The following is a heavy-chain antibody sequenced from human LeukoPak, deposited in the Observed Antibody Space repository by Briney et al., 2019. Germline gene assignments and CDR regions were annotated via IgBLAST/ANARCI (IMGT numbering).Heavy chain of an antibody. D-gene: IGHD3-22*01. J-gene: IGHJ4*02. CDR2: IYSGGST. CDR1: GFTVSSNY. V-gene: IGHV3-66*01. Sequence: GGSLRLSCAASGFTVSSNYMSWVRRAPGKGLEWVSVIYSGGSTYYADSVKGRFTISRDNSKNTLYLQMNSLRAEDTAVYYCAREANYYDSSGGFDYWGQGTLVTVSS. CDR3: AREANYYDSSGGFDY.